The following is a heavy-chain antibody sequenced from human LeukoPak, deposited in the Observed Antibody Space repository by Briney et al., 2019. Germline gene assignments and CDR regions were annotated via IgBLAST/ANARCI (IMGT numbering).Heavy chain of an antibody. V-gene: IGHV4-38-2*01. CDR3: ARGVRGVKTYFDY. CDR1: GYSISSGYY. CDR2: IYHSGST. Sequence: SETLSLTCAVSGYSISSGYYWGWIRQPPGKGLEWIGSIYHSGSTYYNPSLKGRVTISVDTSKNQFSLKLSSVTAADTAVYYCARGVRGVKTYFDYWGQGTLVTVSS. D-gene: IGHD3-10*01. J-gene: IGHJ4*02.